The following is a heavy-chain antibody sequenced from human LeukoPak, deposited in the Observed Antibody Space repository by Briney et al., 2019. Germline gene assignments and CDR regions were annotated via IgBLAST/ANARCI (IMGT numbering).Heavy chain of an antibody. CDR2: IYYSYSGST. CDR3: ASGYSSSYYTFDY. V-gene: IGHV4-59*01. D-gene: IGHD6-13*01. CDR1: GGSISSYY. Sequence: SETLSLTCTVSGGSISSYYWSWIRQPPGKGPEWIGYIYYSYSGSTNYNPSLKSRVTISVDTSKNQFSLKVSSVTAADTAVYYCASGYSSSYYTFDYWGQGTLVTVSS. J-gene: IGHJ4*02.